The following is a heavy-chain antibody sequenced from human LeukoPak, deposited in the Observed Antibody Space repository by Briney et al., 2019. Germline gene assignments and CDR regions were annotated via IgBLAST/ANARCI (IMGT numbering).Heavy chain of an antibody. CDR1: GFTFSSYE. J-gene: IGHJ4*02. CDR2: IRSGGTTI. V-gene: IGHV3-48*03. D-gene: IGHD1-26*01. CDR3: ARDKGSDGIDF. Sequence: PGGSLRLSCAASGFTFSSYEMNWVRQAPGKGLQWISYIRSGGTTIYYADSVKGRFTISRDDAGNSLYLQMNSLRAEDTAVYYCARDKGSDGIDFWGQGTLVTVSS.